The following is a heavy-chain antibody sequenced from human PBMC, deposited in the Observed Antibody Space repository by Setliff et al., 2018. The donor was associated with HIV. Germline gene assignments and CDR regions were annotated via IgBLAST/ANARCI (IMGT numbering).Heavy chain of an antibody. Sequence: GSGPTLVNPTQTLTLTCTFSGFSLSTSAMCVSWIRQPPGKALEWLARIDWDDDKYYSTSLKTRLTISKDTSKNRVVLTMTNMDPVDTATYYCAHRPLSADDFDYWGQGTQVTVS. CDR2: IDWDDDK. CDR3: AHRPLSADDFDY. V-gene: IGHV2-70*11. CDR1: GFSLSTSAMC. J-gene: IGHJ4*02.